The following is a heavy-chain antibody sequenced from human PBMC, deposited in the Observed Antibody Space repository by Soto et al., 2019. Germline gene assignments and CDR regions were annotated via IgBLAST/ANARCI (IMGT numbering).Heavy chain of an antibody. CDR3: AATTWMQASHYAMDV. CDR2: IVVGSGHT. Sequence: HMPLVQSGPEVRKPGTSVKVSCKASGFTVTSSGMQWVRQARGQRLEWIGWIVVGSGHTNYAQKFQERVTISRDMSTSTAYMELSSLTSEDTAVYYCAATTWMQASHYAMDVWGQGTTVTVSS. V-gene: IGHV1-58*02. CDR1: GFTVTSSG. D-gene: IGHD5-18*01. J-gene: IGHJ6*02.